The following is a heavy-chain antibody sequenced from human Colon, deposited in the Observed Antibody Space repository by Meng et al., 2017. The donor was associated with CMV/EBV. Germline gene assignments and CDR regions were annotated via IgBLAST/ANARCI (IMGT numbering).Heavy chain of an antibody. CDR1: GFSFSSYS. CDR3: ARSYDFWSGRKWFAP. J-gene: IGHJ5*02. V-gene: IGHV3-48*04. D-gene: IGHD3/OR15-3a*01. Sequence: GGSLRLSCAASGFSFSSYSFNWVRQAPGKGLEWISYVSSSRDTIYYADSVKGRFTVSRDNPKNSLFLQMNSLRAEDTAVYYCARSYDFWSGRKWFAPWGQGTLVTVSS. CDR2: VSSSRDTI.